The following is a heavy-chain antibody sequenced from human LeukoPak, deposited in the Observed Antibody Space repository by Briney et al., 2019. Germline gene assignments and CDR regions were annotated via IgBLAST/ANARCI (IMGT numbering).Heavy chain of an antibody. V-gene: IGHV3-23*01. CDR1: GLTFSTFA. Sequence: GSLTLSCAASGLTFSTFAMSWVRQAPGKGLEWVSGIETSRGGTFYADSVKGRFTISRDNSRNTLYLQMSSLRAEDTAIYYCAKYYPMASGSPATPSFFDYWGQGILVTVSS. D-gene: IGHD3-10*01. CDR2: IETSRGGT. J-gene: IGHJ4*02. CDR3: AKYYPMASGSPATPSFFDY.